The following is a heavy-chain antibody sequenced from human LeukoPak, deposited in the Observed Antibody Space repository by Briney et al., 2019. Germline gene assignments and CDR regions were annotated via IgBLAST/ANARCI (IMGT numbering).Heavy chain of an antibody. D-gene: IGHD5-18*01. CDR2: ISTRSNVI. Sequence: GGSLRLSCEASGFAFKSYSMNWVRQAPGKGLEWVSYISTRSNVIYIADSVKGRFAISRDNAKNSLYLQMNSLRDDDTAVYYCARDGGYGYSIDYWGQGTLVAVSS. CDR3: ARDGGYGYSIDY. J-gene: IGHJ4*02. V-gene: IGHV3-48*02. CDR1: GFAFKSYS.